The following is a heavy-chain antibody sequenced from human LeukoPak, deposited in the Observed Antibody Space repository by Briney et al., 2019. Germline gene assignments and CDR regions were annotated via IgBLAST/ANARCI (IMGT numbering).Heavy chain of an antibody. D-gene: IGHD1-20*01. CDR2: ISSSSSTI. CDR3: ARGGITGANYYAFDI. Sequence: GGSLRLSCTASGFTFSSYSMNWVRQAPGKGLEWVSYISSSSSTIYYADSVKGRFTISRDNAKNSLYLQMNSLRAEDTAVYYCARGGITGANYYAFDIWGQGTMVTVSS. V-gene: IGHV3-48*01. J-gene: IGHJ3*02. CDR1: GFTFSSYS.